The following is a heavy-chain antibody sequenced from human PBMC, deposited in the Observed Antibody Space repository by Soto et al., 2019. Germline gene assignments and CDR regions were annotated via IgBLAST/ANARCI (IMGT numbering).Heavy chain of an antibody. CDR2: IGGRGNSA. Sequence: GSLRLSCAPYGFIFTNYAMNWVRQAPGKGLEWVSVIGGRGNSAYYADSVQGRFTISRDNSKNTLSLQISSLTADDTAIYYCLREGRGSFDFWGRGTMVTVSS. J-gene: IGHJ3*01. CDR1: GFIFTNYA. D-gene: IGHD5-12*01. CDR3: LREGRGSFDF. V-gene: IGHV3-23*01.